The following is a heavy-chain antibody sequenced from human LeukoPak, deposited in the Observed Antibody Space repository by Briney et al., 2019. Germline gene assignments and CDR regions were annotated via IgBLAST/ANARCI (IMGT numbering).Heavy chain of an antibody. CDR1: GGSISSYY. CDR2: IYYSGST. J-gene: IGHJ4*02. D-gene: IGHD3-10*01. V-gene: IGHV4-59*01. CDR3: ARGWVTSRSLDY. Sequence: SETLSLTCTVSGGSISSYYWSWIRQPPGKGLEWIGYIYYSGSTSYNPSLKSRVTISVDTSKNQFSLKLSSVTAADTAVYYCARGWVTSRSLDYWGQGTLVTVSS.